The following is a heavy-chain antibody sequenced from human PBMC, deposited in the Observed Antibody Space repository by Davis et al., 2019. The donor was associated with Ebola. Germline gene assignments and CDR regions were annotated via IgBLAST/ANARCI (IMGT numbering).Heavy chain of an antibody. CDR2: ILYSGGYT. CDR1: GFSFSTYG. J-gene: IGHJ3*01. Sequence: GESLKISCAASGFSFSTYGMTWVRQPPGKGLDWVSILYSGGYTSYADSVKGRFTISRDNSRNTLYLQMNGLRVEDTAIYYCAKDTSNIWFDVWGQGTMVTVSS. CDR3: AKDTSNIWFDV. V-gene: IGHV3-23*03. D-gene: IGHD1-26*01.